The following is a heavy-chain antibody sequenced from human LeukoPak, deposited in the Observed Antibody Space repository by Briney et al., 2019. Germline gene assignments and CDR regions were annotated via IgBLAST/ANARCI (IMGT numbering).Heavy chain of an antibody. CDR1: GGSFSGYH. V-gene: IGHV4-34*01. CDR3: ARAFQSSTHYFDY. Sequence: SETLSLTCAAYGGSFSGYHWSWIRQPPGKGLEWIGEINHSGSTNYNPSLKSRVTISVDTSKNQFSLKLSSVTAADTAVYYCARAFQSSTHYFDYWGQGTLVTVSS. D-gene: IGHD2-2*01. J-gene: IGHJ4*02. CDR2: INHSGST.